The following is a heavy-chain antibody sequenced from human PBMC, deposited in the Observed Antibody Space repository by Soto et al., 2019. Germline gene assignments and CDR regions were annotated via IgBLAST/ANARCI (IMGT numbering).Heavy chain of an antibody. D-gene: IGHD6-19*01. J-gene: IGHJ4*02. CDR2: IYHSGST. CDR1: GGSISSGGYS. V-gene: IGHV4-30-2*01. CDR3: ERLQRSIAVADPFDY. Sequence: PSDTLSLTCAVSGGSISSGGYSWSWIRQPPGKGLEWIGYIYHSGSTYYNPSLKSRVTISVDRSKNQFSLKLSSVTAADTAVYYCERLQRSIAVADPFDYWGQGTRVNVSS.